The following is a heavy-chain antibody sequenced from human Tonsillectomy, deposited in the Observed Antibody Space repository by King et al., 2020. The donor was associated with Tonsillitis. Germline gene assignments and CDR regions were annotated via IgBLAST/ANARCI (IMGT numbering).Heavy chain of an antibody. V-gene: IGHV3-23*04. CDR3: VKGGFWYAWD. CDR1: GFTFSSYA. J-gene: IGHJ4*02. Sequence: DVQLVESGGGLVQPGGSLRLSCAASGFTFSSYAMSWVRQAPGKGLEWVSTVSGRGDPTYYADSVKGRFTISRDNSKNTLYLQMNSLRAEDTAVYYCVKGGFWYAWDWGQGTLVTVSS. CDR2: VSGRGDPT. D-gene: IGHD6-13*01.